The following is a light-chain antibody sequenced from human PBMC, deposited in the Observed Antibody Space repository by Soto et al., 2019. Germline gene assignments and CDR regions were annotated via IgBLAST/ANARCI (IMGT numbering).Light chain of an antibody. J-gene: IGKJ5*01. CDR1: QSFRGL. Sequence: EVVLTQSPVTLSLSPGERATLSCRASQSFRGLLAWYQQKPGQAPRLLISDAYNRATGIPPRFSGSGSGTDFTLTISSLEPEDSAVYYCQQRHMWPITFGQGTRLEIK. CDR3: QQRHMWPIT. V-gene: IGKV3-11*01. CDR2: DAY.